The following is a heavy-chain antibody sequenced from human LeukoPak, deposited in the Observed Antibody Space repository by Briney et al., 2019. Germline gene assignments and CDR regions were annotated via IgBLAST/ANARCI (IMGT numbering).Heavy chain of an antibody. D-gene: IGHD3-22*01. Sequence: SVKVSCKASGYTFTNYHIHWVRQAPGQGLEWMGIINPSSGSTTSAQKFQGRVSMTRDTSASTVYMELSSLRSEDTARYYCARGHDNSGYTAHPQRYYYYYGMDVWGQGTTVTVSS. V-gene: IGHV1-46*01. CDR3: ARGHDNSGYTAHPQRYYYYYGMDV. CDR2: INPSSGST. J-gene: IGHJ6*02. CDR1: GYTFTNYH.